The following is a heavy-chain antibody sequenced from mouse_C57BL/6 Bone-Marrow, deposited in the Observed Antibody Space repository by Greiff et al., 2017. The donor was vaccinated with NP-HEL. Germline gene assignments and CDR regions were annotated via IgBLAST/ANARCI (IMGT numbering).Heavy chain of an antibody. D-gene: IGHD1-1*01. CDR1: GYTFTDYE. CDR2: IDPDTGGT. V-gene: IGHV1-15*01. CDR3: TRYGGGYFDV. J-gene: IGHJ1*03. Sequence: QVQLKQSGAELVRPGASVTLSCKASGYTFTDYEMHWVKQTPVHGLEWIGAIDPDTGGTAYNQKFKGKAILTADKSSSTAYMELRSLTSEDSAVYYCTRYGGGYFDVWGTGTTVTVSS.